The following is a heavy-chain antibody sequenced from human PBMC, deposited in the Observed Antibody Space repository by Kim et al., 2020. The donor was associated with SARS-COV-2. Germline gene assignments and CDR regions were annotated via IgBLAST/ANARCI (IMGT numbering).Heavy chain of an antibody. D-gene: IGHD3-16*01. CDR2: IFYTGAA. J-gene: IGHJ5*02. Sequence: SETLSLTCSVSGDSISDKYWSWIRQPPGKGLEWIAYIFYTGAANYNPSLKSRVTISVDTPKNQFSLRLTSATAEDTAVYYCARDATSGAHRVRETWRQGMLVTVTP. CDR1: GDSISDKY. CDR3: ARDATSGAHRVRET. V-gene: IGHV4-59*12.